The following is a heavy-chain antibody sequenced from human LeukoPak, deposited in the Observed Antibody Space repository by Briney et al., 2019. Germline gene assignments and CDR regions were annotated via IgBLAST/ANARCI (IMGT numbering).Heavy chain of an antibody. V-gene: IGHV4-59*01. CDR2: IHYSGST. Sequence: SSETLSLTCTVSGGSIGSYHWSWIRQPPGKGLEWIGYIHYSGSTNYNPSLKSRVTISIDTSKKQFSLNLRSVTAADTAVYFCARARRDDFWSGYYDYWGQGSLVTVSS. J-gene: IGHJ4*02. CDR1: GGSIGSYH. CDR3: ARARRDDFWSGYYDY. D-gene: IGHD3-3*01.